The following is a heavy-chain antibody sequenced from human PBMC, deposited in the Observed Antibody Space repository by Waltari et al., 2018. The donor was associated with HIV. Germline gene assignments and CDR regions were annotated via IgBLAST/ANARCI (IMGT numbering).Heavy chain of an antibody. CDR3: ATYCGGDCYFGEVSFDV. V-gene: IGHV3-30*03. CDR1: GFLFSNYG. D-gene: IGHD2-21*02. Sequence: QVQLMQSGGGVVQPGGSLRLSCNASGFLFSNYGLPWVRQAPGKGLDWVALISHDGNSHFYADSVKGRFTVSRDNSKDTVYLQMNSLTTDDTAVYYCATYCGGDCYFGEVSFDVWGQGTMVIVS. J-gene: IGHJ3*01. CDR2: ISHDGNSH.